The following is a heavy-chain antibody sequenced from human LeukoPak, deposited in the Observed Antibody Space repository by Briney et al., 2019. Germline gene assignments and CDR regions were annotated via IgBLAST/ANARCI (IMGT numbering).Heavy chain of an antibody. Sequence: QPGGSLRLSCAASGFTFSNYAMSWVRQAPGKGLEWVSAITGSGGGTYYADSVKGRFTISRDNSKNTLYLQMNSLRAEDTAIYYCAKGDLSAAAPRAFDFWGQGTMVTVSS. D-gene: IGHD6-13*01. V-gene: IGHV3-23*01. J-gene: IGHJ3*01. CDR2: ITGSGGGT. CDR1: GFTFSNYA. CDR3: AKGDLSAAAPRAFDF.